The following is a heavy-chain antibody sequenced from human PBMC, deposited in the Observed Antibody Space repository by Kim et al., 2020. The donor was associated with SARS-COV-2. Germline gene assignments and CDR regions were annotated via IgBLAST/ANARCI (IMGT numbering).Heavy chain of an antibody. D-gene: IGHD2-15*01. Sequence: GESLKISCKGSGYSFTSYWISWVRQMPGKGLEWMGRIDPSDSYTNYSPSFQGHVTISADKSISTAYLQWSSLKASDTAMYYCARHWHCSGGSCYSNDYWGQGTLVTVSS. CDR3: ARHWHCSGGSCYSNDY. CDR1: GYSFTSYW. J-gene: IGHJ4*02. V-gene: IGHV5-10-1*01. CDR2: IDPSDSYT.